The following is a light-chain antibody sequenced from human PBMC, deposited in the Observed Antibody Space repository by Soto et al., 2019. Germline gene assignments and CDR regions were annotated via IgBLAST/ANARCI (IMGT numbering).Light chain of an antibody. Sequence: DIQLNQSPSFLSASVGDRVTTSCRASHFISNYLAWYHQKPGEAPKLLIYAASTLQSGVPSRFRGSGSGTEFTLTISNLQPEDFATYYCQQLNDYPSITFGQGTRLEIK. CDR1: HFISNY. J-gene: IGKJ5*01. CDR2: AAS. V-gene: IGKV1-9*01. CDR3: QQLNDYPSIT.